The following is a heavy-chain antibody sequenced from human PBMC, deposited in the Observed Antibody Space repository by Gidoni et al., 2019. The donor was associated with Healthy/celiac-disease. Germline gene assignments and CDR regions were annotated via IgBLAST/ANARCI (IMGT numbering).Heavy chain of an antibody. J-gene: IGHJ4*02. CDR2: ISWNSGNI. CDR3: VKDLSSDYYDSGLDY. CDR1: GFSFDDYA. D-gene: IGHD3-22*01. Sequence: EVQLVESGGSLVQPGRSLRLSCATSGFSFDDYAMHWVRQAPGKGLEWVSGISWNSGNIGYPDSVKGRFTISRDNAKNSLYLQMNSLRAEDTALYYCVKDLSSDYYDSGLDYWGQGTLVTVSS. V-gene: IGHV3-9*01.